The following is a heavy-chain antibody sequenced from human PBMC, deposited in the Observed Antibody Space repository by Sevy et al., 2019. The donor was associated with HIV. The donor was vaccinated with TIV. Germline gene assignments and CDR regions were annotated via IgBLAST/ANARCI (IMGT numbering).Heavy chain of an antibody. V-gene: IGHV3-9*01. Sequence: GGSLRLSCVASGLNLDNYAIHWVRQAPGRGLEWVSGLSWKTGTIGFADSVKGRFTISRDNAKNSLYLQMNSLRPEDTALYYSARKILSSDYYNYGMVVWGQGTTVTVSS. J-gene: IGHJ6*02. CDR1: GLNLDNYA. D-gene: IGHD5-18*01. CDR2: LSWKTGTI. CDR3: ARKILSSDYYNYGMVV.